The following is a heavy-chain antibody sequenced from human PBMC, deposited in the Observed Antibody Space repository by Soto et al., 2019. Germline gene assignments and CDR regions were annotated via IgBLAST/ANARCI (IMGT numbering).Heavy chain of an antibody. CDR2: IKSKTDGGTT. J-gene: IGHJ4*02. CDR1: GFTFSNAW. CDR3: TKVTVVDVQSDY. V-gene: IGHV3-15*01. D-gene: IGHD2-15*01. Sequence: EVQLVESGGGLVKPGGSLRLSCAASGFTFSNAWMSWVRQAPGKGLEWVGRIKSKTDGGTTDYAAPVKGRFTISRDDSKNTLYLQMNSLKTEDTAVDYCTKVTVVDVQSDYWGQGTLVTVSS.